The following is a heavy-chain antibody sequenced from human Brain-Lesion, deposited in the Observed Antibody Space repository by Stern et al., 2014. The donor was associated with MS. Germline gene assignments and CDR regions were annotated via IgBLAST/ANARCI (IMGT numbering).Heavy chain of an antibody. Sequence: QDQLVQSGPEVKKPGSSVQVSCKASGGTFGTYPITWLRQAPGQGPEWMGRIIPIFGSPNYAQKFQGRVTITADRSTTTVYMKLSSLKSDDAAVYYCAKDGPALVTNWFDPWGRGTLVTVSS. CDR3: AKDGPALVTNWFDP. D-gene: IGHD5-18*01. V-gene: IGHV1-69*14. J-gene: IGHJ5*02. CDR2: IIPIFGSP. CDR1: GGTFGTYP.